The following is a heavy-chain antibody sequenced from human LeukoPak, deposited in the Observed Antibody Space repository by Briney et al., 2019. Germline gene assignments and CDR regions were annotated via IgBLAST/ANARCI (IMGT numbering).Heavy chain of an antibody. CDR1: GGSFSGYY. V-gene: IGHV4-34*01. CDR2: ICYSGTT. J-gene: IGHJ4*02. CDR3: ARSRGGLVDY. D-gene: IGHD2-15*01. Sequence: SETLSLTCAVCGGSFSGYYWSWIRQPPGKGPEWIGTICYSGTTYYSPSLKSRVTISVDTSEHQFSLKLSSVTAADTAVYYCARSRGGLVDYWGQGTLVTVSS.